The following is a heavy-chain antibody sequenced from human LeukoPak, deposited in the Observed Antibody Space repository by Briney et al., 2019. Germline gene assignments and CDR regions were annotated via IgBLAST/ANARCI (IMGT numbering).Heavy chain of an antibody. CDR1: VGSISSSSHY. V-gene: IGHV4-39*01. CDR3: ARLGYSVSWTDC. J-gene: IGHJ4*02. CDR2: IYYSGST. Sequence: SETLSLTCAVSVGSISSSSHYWGWIRQPPGKRLEWIGSIYYSGSTYYNPSLKSRVTISVDTSKNQFSLRPSSVTAADMAVYFCARLGYSVSWTDCWGQGTLVTISS. D-gene: IGHD6-13*01.